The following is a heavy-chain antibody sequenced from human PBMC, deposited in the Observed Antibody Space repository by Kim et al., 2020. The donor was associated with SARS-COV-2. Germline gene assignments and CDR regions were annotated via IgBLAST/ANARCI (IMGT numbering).Heavy chain of an antibody. Sequence: PPLKSRVTISVDTSKNQFSLKPGSVTAADTAVYYCAKYGSGWYFDLWGRGTLVTVSS. V-gene: IGHV4-39*07. D-gene: IGHD3-10*01. CDR3: AKYGSGWYFDL. J-gene: IGHJ2*01.